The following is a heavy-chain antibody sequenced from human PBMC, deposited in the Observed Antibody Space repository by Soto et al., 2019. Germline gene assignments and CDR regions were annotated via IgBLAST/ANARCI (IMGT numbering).Heavy chain of an antibody. V-gene: IGHV3-23*01. J-gene: IGHJ5*02. CDR1: GFTFSSYA. CDR2: ISGSGGST. Sequence: EVQLLESGGGLVQPGGSLRLSCAASGFTFSSYAMSWVRQAPGMGLEWVSAISGSGGSTYYADSVKGRFTISRGNSKNTLYLQMHSLRAEDTAVYYCAKVVGFCSGGSCNDWFDPWGQGTLVTVSS. CDR3: AKVVGFCSGGSCNDWFDP. D-gene: IGHD2-15*01.